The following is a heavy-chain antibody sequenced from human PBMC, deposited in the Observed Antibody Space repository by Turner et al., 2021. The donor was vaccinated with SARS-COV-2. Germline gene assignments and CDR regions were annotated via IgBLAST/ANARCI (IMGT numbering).Heavy chain of an antibody. D-gene: IGHD3-3*01. V-gene: IGHV3-21*01. J-gene: IGHJ3*02. Sequence: EVQLVASGGGLVKPGGSLRLSCAASGFTFSSYSMNWVRQAPGKGLEWVSSISSRSSYINYADSVKGRFTISRDNAKNSLYLQMNSLRAEDTAVYYCARDFDDFWSGYYGRAFDIWGQGTMVTVSS. CDR3: ARDFDDFWSGYYGRAFDI. CDR1: GFTFSSYS. CDR2: ISSRSSYI.